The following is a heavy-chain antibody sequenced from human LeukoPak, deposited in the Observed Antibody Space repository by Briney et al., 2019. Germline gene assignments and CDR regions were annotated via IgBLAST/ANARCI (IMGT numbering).Heavy chain of an antibody. J-gene: IGHJ5*02. D-gene: IGHD2-2*01. CDR2: ISGSGGST. V-gene: IGHV3-23*01. CDR1: GFTFSSYA. CDR3: ATIPDIVVVPAAQYNWFDP. Sequence: GGSLRLSCAASGFTFSSYAMSWVRQAPGKGLEWVSAISGSGGSTYYADSVKGRFTTSRDNSKNTLYLQMNSLRAEDTAVYYCATIPDIVVVPAAQYNWFDPWGQGTLVTVSS.